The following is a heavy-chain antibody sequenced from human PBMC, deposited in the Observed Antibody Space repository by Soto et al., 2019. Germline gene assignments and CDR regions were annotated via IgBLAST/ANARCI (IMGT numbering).Heavy chain of an antibody. D-gene: IGHD2-2*01. V-gene: IGHV3-23*01. CDR3: AKDGCSSTSCPKNAFDI. Sequence: GGSLRLSCAASGLTFGSYAMSWVRQAPGKGLEWVSAISGSGGSTYYADSVKGRFTISRDNSKNTLYLQMNSLRAEDTAVYYCAKDGCSSTSCPKNAFDIWGQGTLVTVSS. CDR2: ISGSGGST. CDR1: GLTFGSYA. J-gene: IGHJ3*02.